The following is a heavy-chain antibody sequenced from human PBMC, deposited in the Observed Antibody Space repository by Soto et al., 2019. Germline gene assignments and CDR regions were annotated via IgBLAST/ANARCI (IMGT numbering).Heavy chain of an antibody. V-gene: IGHV4-30-4*01. CDR2: IYYSGST. J-gene: IGHJ3*02. Sequence: QVQLQESGPGLVKPSQTLSLTCTVSGGSISSGDYYWSWIRQPPGKGLEWIGYIYYSGSTYYNPSLKSRVTISVDTSKNQFSLKLSSVTAADTAVYYCARTAGGYDSSGQQTNDAFDIWGQGTMVTVSS. CDR1: GGSISSGDYY. CDR3: ARTAGGYDSSGQQTNDAFDI. D-gene: IGHD3-22*01.